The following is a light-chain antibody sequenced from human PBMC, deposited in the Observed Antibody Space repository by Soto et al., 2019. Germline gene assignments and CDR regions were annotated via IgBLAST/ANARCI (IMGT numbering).Light chain of an antibody. CDR2: LGS. J-gene: IGKJ5*01. Sequence: DIVMTQSPLSLPVTPGDPASISCRSSQSLLHSNGYNYLDWYLQKPGQSPQLLIYLGSNRASGVPDRFSGSGSGTDFTLKISRVEAEDVGVYCCMQALQTPPAFGQGTRLEI. CDR1: QSLLHSNGYNY. V-gene: IGKV2-28*01. CDR3: MQALQTPPA.